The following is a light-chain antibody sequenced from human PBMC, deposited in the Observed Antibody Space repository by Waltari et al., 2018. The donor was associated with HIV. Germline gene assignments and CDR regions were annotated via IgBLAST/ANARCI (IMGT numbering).Light chain of an antibody. Sequence: QSALTQPRSVSGSPGQSVTISCTGTSSDVGYYNYVSWYQQHPGKVPKLMIYDVSKRPSGVPDRLSGSKSGNTASLTISGLQAEDEADYYCCSYADSFWVFGGGTKLTVL. V-gene: IGLV2-11*01. CDR1: SSDVGYYNY. CDR2: DVS. CDR3: CSYADSFWV. J-gene: IGLJ3*02.